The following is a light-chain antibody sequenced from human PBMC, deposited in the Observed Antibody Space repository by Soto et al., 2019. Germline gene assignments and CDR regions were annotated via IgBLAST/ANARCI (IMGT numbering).Light chain of an antibody. Sequence: EIVMTQSPATLSVSPGERATLSCRASQSVTSNLAWYQQKPGQAPMLLIYGGSTRTTGIPARFSGSGSGTDFTLTISSLQSEDFAVYYCQQYNNWPRTFGEGTKVDIK. J-gene: IGKJ4*02. CDR1: QSVTSN. CDR2: GGS. CDR3: QQYNNWPRT. V-gene: IGKV3-15*01.